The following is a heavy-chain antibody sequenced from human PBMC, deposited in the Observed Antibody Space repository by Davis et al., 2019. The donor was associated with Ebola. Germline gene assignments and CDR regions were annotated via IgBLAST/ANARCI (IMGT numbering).Heavy chain of an antibody. J-gene: IGHJ4*02. D-gene: IGHD2-2*01. CDR2: INPTDGST. CDR3: ARALDISSRPFDN. V-gene: IGHV1-46*01. Sequence: ASVKISCKASGYNFTTYYLHWVRQAPGQGLEWMAIINPTDGSTRYEQKFQGRVTVTMDTTTSTVYMELRSLRPDDTALFYCARALDISSRPFDNWGQGTLVTVSS. CDR1: GYNFTTYY.